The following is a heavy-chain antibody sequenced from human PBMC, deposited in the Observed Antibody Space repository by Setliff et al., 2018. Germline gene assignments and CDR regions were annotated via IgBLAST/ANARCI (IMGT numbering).Heavy chain of an antibody. CDR1: GGTFSTYA. CDR3: ATSYSGSYYGY. Sequence: SVKVSCKASGGTFSTYAISWVRQAPGQGLEWMGGIIPIFATANYAQKFQGRVTMTEDTSTDTAYMELSSLRSEDTAVYYCATSYSGSYYGYWGQGTLVTVS. J-gene: IGHJ4*02. V-gene: IGHV1-69*06. CDR2: IIPIFATA. D-gene: IGHD1-26*01.